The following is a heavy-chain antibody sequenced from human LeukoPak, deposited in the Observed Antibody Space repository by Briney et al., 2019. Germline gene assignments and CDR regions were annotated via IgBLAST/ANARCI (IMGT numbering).Heavy chain of an antibody. CDR2: IYSGGST. CDR3: VRGRGYYDSSGYYPYYFDY. CDR1: GFTVSSNY. D-gene: IGHD3-22*01. Sequence: GGSLRLSCAASGFTVSSNYMSWVRQAPGKGLEWVSVIYSGGSTYYADSVKGRFTISRDNSKNTLHFQMNSLRAEDTAVYYCVRGRGYYDSSGYYPYYFDYWGQGTLVTVSS. V-gene: IGHV3-53*01. J-gene: IGHJ4*02.